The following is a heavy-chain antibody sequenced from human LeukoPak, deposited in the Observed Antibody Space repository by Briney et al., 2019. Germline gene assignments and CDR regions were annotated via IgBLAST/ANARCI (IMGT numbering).Heavy chain of an antibody. Sequence: SETLSLTCAVYGGSFSGYYWSWIRQPPGKGLEWIGEINHSGSTNYNPSLKSRVTISVDTSKNQFSLKLSSVTAADTAVYYCARVPLTMIPPDRYNYMDVWGKGTTVTVSS. CDR1: GGSFSGYY. CDR2: INHSGST. CDR3: ARVPLTMIPPDRYNYMDV. J-gene: IGHJ6*03. V-gene: IGHV4-34*01. D-gene: IGHD3-22*01.